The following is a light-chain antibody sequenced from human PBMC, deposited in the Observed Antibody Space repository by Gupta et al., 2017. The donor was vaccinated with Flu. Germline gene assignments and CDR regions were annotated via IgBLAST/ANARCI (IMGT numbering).Light chain of an antibody. J-gene: IGLJ3*02. V-gene: IGLV8-61*01. CDR2: STN. Sequence: QTVLTQEPSFSVSPGGTVTLTCGLSSGSVSTSYYPIWYQQTPGQAPRTLIYSTNTRSSGVPDRFSGSILGNKAALTITGAQADDESDYYCVLYMGSGMWVFGGGTKLTVL. CDR3: VLYMGSGMWV. CDR1: SGSVSTSYY.